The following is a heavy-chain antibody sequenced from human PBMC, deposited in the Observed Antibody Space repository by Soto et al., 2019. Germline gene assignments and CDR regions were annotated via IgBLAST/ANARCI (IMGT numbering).Heavy chain of an antibody. J-gene: IGHJ6*02. CDR3: AMGFRYSSSWPYYYGMDV. V-gene: IGHV3-23*01. CDR2: ISGSGGST. D-gene: IGHD6-13*01. Sequence: PGGSLRLSCAASGFTFSSYAMSWVRQAPGKGLEWVSAISGSGGSTYYADSVKGRFTISRDNSKNTLYLQMNSLRAEDTAVYYCAMGFRYSSSWPYYYGMDVWGQGTTVTVSS. CDR1: GFTFSSYA.